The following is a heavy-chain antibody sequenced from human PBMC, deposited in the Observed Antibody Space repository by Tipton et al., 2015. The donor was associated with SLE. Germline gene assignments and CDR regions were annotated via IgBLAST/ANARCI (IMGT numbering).Heavy chain of an antibody. V-gene: IGHV4-59*01. D-gene: IGHD3-22*01. J-gene: IGHJ4*02. CDR2: IYYSGST. CDR3: ARDHDRANGY. CDR1: GGSISSYY. Sequence: LRLSCTVSGGSISSYYWSWIRQPPGKELEWIGYIYYSGSTNYNPSLKSRVTISVDTSKNQFSLKLSSVTAADTAVYYCARDHDRANGYWGQGTLVTVSS.